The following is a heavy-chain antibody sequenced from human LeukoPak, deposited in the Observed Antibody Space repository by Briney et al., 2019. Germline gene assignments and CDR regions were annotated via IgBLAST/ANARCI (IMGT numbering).Heavy chain of an antibody. Sequence: PSETLSLTCSVSGASISSSSFYWGWIRQPPGKGLEWIGSIHYSGSTYYNPSLKSRVTISVDTSKNQFSLKLNSMTAADTALFYCARDLRESYYDYYFDNWGQGTLVTVSS. CDR2: IHYSGST. CDR1: GASISSSSFY. J-gene: IGHJ4*02. V-gene: IGHV4-39*07. D-gene: IGHD1-26*01. CDR3: ARDLRESYYDYYFDN.